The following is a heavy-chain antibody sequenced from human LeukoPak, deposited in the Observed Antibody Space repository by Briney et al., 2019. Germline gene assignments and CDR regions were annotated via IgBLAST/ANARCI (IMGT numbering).Heavy chain of an antibody. Sequence: ASVKVSCKASGYTFTSYYMHWVRQAPGQGLEWMGIINPSGGSTSYAQKFQGRVTMTRDTSTSTVYMELSSLRSEDTAVYYCARDQFDFLYYYDGSGYEGYFDLWGRGTLVTVSS. CDR1: GYTFTSYY. D-gene: IGHD3-22*01. V-gene: IGHV1-46*01. CDR3: ARDQFDFLYYYDGSGYEGYFDL. J-gene: IGHJ2*01. CDR2: INPSGGST.